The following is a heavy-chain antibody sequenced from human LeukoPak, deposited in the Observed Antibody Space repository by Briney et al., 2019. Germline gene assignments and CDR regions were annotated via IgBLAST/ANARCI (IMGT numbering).Heavy chain of an antibody. Sequence: ASVTVSFKASGYTFTGYYMHWVRQAPGQGLEWMGWINPNSGGTNYAQKFQGRVTMTRDTSISTAYMELSRLRSDDTAVYYCARDEGYCSSTSCYRLNWFDPWGQGTLVTVSS. J-gene: IGHJ5*02. CDR3: ARDEGYCSSTSCYRLNWFDP. D-gene: IGHD2-2*01. V-gene: IGHV1-2*02. CDR1: GYTFTGYY. CDR2: INPNSGGT.